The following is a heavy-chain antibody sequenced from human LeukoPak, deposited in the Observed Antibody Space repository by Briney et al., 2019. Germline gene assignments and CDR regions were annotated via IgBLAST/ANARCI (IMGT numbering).Heavy chain of an antibody. CDR2: IRYDGSNK. D-gene: IGHD2-2*01. Sequence: GGSLRLSCAASGFTFSSYGMHWVRQAPGKGLEWVAFIRYDGSNKYYADSVKGRFTISRDNAKNSLYLQMNSLRAEDTAVYYCAREESSWRGYNWFDPWGQGTLVTVSS. CDR3: AREESSWRGYNWFDP. J-gene: IGHJ5*02. CDR1: GFTFSSYG. V-gene: IGHV3-30*02.